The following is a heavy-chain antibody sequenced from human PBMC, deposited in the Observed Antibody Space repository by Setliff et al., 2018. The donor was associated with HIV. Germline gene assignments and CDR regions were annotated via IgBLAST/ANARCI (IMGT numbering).Heavy chain of an antibody. Sequence: GGSLRLSCAASGFTFHDYAMHWVRQVPGKGLEWVSGISWNSDTMAYADSVKGRFSISRDNAKNSLYLQMNSLRAEDTAVYYCARDRQLVTWTLDYWGQGTLVTVSS. V-gene: IGHV3-9*01. J-gene: IGHJ4*02. CDR1: GFTFHDYA. D-gene: IGHD6-13*01. CDR3: ARDRQLVTWTLDY. CDR2: ISWNSDTM.